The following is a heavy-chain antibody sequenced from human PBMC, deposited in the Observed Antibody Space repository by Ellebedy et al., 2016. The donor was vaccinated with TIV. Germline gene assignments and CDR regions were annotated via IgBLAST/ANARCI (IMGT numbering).Heavy chain of an antibody. CDR2: IDPSDSYT. D-gene: IGHD3-22*01. Sequence: GESLKISCKGSGYSFTSYWISWVRQMPGKGLEWMGRIDPSDSYTNYSPSFQGHVTISADKSISTAYLQWSSLKASDTAMYYCARHAGVHYDSSGDDAFDIWGQGTMVTVSS. CDR1: GYSFTSYW. J-gene: IGHJ3*02. CDR3: ARHAGVHYDSSGDDAFDI. V-gene: IGHV5-10-1*01.